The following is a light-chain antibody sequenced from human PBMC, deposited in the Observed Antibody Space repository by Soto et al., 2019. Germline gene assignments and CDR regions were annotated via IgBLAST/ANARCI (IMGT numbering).Light chain of an antibody. J-gene: IGKJ3*01. V-gene: IGKV3-11*01. CDR2: DAS. CDR3: QQRSNWPLA. Sequence: EIVLTQSPATLSLSPGERATLSCRASQSVSSYLAWYQQKPGQAPRLLIYDASNGATGIPARFSGSGSGTDFPLTISSLEPEDFAVYYCQQRSNWPLAFGPGTKVDIK. CDR1: QSVSSY.